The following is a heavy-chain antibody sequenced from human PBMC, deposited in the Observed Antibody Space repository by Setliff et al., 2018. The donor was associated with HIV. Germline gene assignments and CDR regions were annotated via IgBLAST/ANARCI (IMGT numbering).Heavy chain of an antibody. Sequence: PSETLSLTCTVSGYSISSGYYWGLIRQPPGKGLEWIGTIYHSGSTYYNPSIKRRVITSVDTSKNQFSLKLSSVTAADTAVYYCARAVGTTRTAFDYWGQGTLVTVSS. CDR2: IYHSGST. J-gene: IGHJ4*02. CDR1: GYSISSGYY. CDR3: ARAVGTTRTAFDY. V-gene: IGHV4-38-2*02. D-gene: IGHD1-26*01.